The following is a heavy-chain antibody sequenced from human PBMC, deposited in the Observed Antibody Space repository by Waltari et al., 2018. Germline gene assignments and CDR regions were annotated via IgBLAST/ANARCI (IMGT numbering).Heavy chain of an antibody. V-gene: IGHV1-69*01. CDR1: GGTISSYA. J-gene: IGHJ4*02. CDR2: IMPMFGTA. Sequence: QLQLVQSGAAVKKPGSSVKVTCRASGGTISSYAISWVRQAPGQGPERMGGIMPMFGTANYAQKLRLTVTITADESRNTVYMGLSSMGQEDTAVFYCGGGIAEAEGDLLEYRGQGTLVTVSS. D-gene: IGHD6-13*01. CDR3: GGGIAEAEGDLLEY.